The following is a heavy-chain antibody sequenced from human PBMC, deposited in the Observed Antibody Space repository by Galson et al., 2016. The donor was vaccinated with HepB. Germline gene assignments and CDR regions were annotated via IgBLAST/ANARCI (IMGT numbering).Heavy chain of an antibody. CDR2: ISAYSGDT. J-gene: IGHJ4*02. CDR1: GYTFTDYG. V-gene: IGHV1-18*04. D-gene: IGHD4-17*01. CDR3: ARDQTDYGDYVAY. Sequence: SVKVSCKASGYTFTDYGFSWVRQAPGQGPEWMGWISAYSGDTNYAPNFEGRVTISRDTSTTTTYLEVRSLRSDDTAIYYCARDQTDYGDYVAYWGQGTLVTISS.